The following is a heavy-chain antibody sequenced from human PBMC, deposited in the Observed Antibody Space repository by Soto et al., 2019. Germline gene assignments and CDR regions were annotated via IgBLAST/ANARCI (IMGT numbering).Heavy chain of an antibody. J-gene: IGHJ5*02. D-gene: IGHD3-16*01. CDR3: AKTKEGGFDP. V-gene: IGHV4-31*03. CDR2: IYYSANT. Sequence: PSETLSLTCTVSGGSISSGGYYWSWIRQHPGKGLEWIGYIYYSANTNYNPSLKSRVIISVDTSKNQFFLKLTSVTATDTAVYYCAKTKEGGFDPWGQGILVTVSS. CDR1: GGSISSGGYY.